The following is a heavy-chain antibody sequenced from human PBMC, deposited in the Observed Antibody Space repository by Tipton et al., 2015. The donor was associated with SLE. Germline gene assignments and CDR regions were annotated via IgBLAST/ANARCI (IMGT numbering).Heavy chain of an antibody. V-gene: IGHV4-30-2*01. CDR1: GGSISSGGYS. CDR2: IYHSGST. D-gene: IGHD3-22*01. CDR3: ARRLSAYDKKCFDL. J-gene: IGHJ2*01. Sequence: LSLTCAVSGGSISSGGYSWSWIWQPPGKGLEWIGYIYHSGSTYYNASLKSRVTISEDRSKNQFSLKLSSVTAADTAVYYCARRLSAYDKKCFDLWGRGTLVTVSS.